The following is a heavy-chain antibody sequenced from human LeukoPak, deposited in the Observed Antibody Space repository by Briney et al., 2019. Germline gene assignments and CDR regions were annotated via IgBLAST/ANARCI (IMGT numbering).Heavy chain of an antibody. Sequence: PGGSLRLSCAASGFTLSSYAMSWVRQAPGKGLEWVSAISDSGNTYHADSVKGRFTISRDNAKNSLYLQMNSLRAEDMALYYCAKAYLSSWYLESAFDIWGQGTMVTVSS. CDR2: ISDSGNT. V-gene: IGHV3-23*01. CDR3: AKAYLSSWYLESAFDI. CDR1: GFTLSSYA. J-gene: IGHJ3*02. D-gene: IGHD6-13*01.